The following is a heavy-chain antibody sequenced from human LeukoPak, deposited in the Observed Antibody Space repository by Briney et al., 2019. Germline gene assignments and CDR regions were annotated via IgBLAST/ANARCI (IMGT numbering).Heavy chain of an antibody. CDR1: GFTVTTYY. V-gene: IGHV3-53*01. CDR2: IYRGSNT. Sequence: PGGSLRLSCAASGFTVTTYYVSWVRQAPRRGLEWVSVIYRGSNTYYADSVEGRFTISRDNSKNTVYLQMNNLRVEDTAVYYCARGGGDRNRIDFRGQGTLVTVSS. CDR3: ARGGGDRNRIDF. J-gene: IGHJ4*02. D-gene: IGHD2-21*02.